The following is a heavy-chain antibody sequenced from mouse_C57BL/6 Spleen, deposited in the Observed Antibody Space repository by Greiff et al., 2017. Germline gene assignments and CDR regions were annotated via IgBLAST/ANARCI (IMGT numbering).Heavy chain of an antibody. V-gene: IGHV1-82*01. CDR2: IHPSDGDT. CDR3: AGWYLDY. D-gene: IGHD3-3*01. J-gene: IGHJ2*01. CDR1: GYAFTSSW. Sequence: VQLQQSGPDLVKPGASVKVSCKASGYAFTSSWMNWVKQRPGKGLEWIGRIHPSDGDTNYNPKFKGKATLTVDKSSSTAYMQLSSLTSEDSAVYFCAGWYLDYWGQGTTRTVSS.